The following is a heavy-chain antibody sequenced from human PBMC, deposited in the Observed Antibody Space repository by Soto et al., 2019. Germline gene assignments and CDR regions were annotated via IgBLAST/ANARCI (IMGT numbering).Heavy chain of an antibody. Sequence: PSETLSLTCSVSGGSISGSYWGWIRQSPGKGLEWLGYVYYTGSTNYSPSLRSRVSISVDTSKNEFSLRLSSVTAADTAVYFCARSVAVPGAHIDYWGQGTQVTVS. CDR1: GGSISGSY. CDR3: ARSVAVPGAHIDY. CDR2: VYYTGST. V-gene: IGHV4-59*01. D-gene: IGHD6-19*01. J-gene: IGHJ4*02.